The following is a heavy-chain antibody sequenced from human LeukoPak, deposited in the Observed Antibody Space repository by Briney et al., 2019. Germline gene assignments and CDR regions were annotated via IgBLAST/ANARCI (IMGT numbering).Heavy chain of an antibody. Sequence: GGSLRLSCAASGFTFSSYWMHWVRQAPGKGLVWVSRINSDGSSTSYADSVKGRFTISRDNAKNTLFLQMNSLRAEDTAVYYCARYYDGRGSFDYWGQGTLVTVSS. J-gene: IGHJ4*02. D-gene: IGHD3-22*01. CDR1: GFTFSSYW. V-gene: IGHV3-74*01. CDR2: INSDGSST. CDR3: ARYYDGRGSFDY.